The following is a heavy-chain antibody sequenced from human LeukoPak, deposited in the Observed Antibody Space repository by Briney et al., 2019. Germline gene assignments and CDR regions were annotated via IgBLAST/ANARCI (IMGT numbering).Heavy chain of an antibody. CDR3: ARGGGYSYGSFDY. D-gene: IGHD5-18*01. Sequence: PGGSLRLSCAASGFPFDDYGMTWVRQAPGKGLEWVSGINWNGGSTGYADSVKGRFTISRDNAKNTLYLQMNSLRAEDTAVYHCARGGGYSYGSFDYWGQGTLVTVSS. J-gene: IGHJ4*02. CDR1: GFPFDDYG. V-gene: IGHV3-20*01. CDR2: INWNGGST.